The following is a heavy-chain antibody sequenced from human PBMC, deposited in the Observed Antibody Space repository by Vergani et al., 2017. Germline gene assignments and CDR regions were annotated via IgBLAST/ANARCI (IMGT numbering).Heavy chain of an antibody. V-gene: IGHV3-53*01. CDR2: IYSGGST. CDR1: GFTVSSNY. D-gene: IGHD3-10*01. Sequence: EVQLVESGGGLIQPGGSLRLSCAASGFTVSSNYMSWVRQAPGKGLEWVSVIYSGGSTYYADSVKGRFTSSRDNAKNSLYLQMNSLRAEDTAVYYCARLGGGSGSYYKYNWFDPWGQGTLVTVSS. J-gene: IGHJ5*02. CDR3: ARLGGGSGSYYKYNWFDP.